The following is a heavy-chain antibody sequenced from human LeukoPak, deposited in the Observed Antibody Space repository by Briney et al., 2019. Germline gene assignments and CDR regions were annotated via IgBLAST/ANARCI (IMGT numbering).Heavy chain of an antibody. V-gene: IGHV3-7*05. CDR3: VRALYDFWNGHYGMDV. CDR2: IKQDGSED. Sequence: RGSLRLSCAASGFTFSNYWMTWVRQPPGKGLEWVANIKQDGSEDYYVDSVKGRFTISRDNARNSLDLQMNSLRAEDTAVYYCVRALYDFWNGHYGMDVWGQGTTVAVSS. D-gene: IGHD3-3*01. J-gene: IGHJ6*02. CDR1: GFTFSNYW.